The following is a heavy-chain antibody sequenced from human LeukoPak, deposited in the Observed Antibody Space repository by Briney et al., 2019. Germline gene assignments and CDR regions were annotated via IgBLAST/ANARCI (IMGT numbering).Heavy chain of an antibody. CDR2: MNPNSGNT. J-gene: IGHJ4*02. CDR1: GYTFTSYD. CDR3: ARVSTAATFDY. D-gene: IGHD2-15*01. Sequence: ASVKVSCKASGYTFTSYDINWVRQATGQGLEWMGWMNPNSGNTGYAQKFQDRVTITRNTSISTAYMELSSLRSEDTAVYYGARVSTAATFDYWGQGTLVTVSS. V-gene: IGHV1-8*03.